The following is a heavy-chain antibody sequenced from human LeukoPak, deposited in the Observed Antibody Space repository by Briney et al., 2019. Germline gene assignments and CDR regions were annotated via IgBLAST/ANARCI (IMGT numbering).Heavy chain of an antibody. J-gene: IGHJ4*02. D-gene: IGHD3-3*01. CDR2: IKQDGSEK. CDR3: ARGSKNDATAYYDFWSGYYSSFGYFDY. V-gene: IGHV3-7*04. CDR1: GFTFSSYW. Sequence: GGSLRVSCAASGFTFSSYWMSWVRQAPGKGLEWVANIKQDGSEKYYVDSVKGRFTISRDNAKNSLYLQMNSLRAEDTAVYYCARGSKNDATAYYDFWSGYYSSFGYFDYWGQGTLVTVSS.